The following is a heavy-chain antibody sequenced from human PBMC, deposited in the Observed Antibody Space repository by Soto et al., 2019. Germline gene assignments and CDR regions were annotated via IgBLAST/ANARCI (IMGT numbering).Heavy chain of an antibody. CDR1: GDSVSSKSAS. Sequence: PSQTLSLTCAISGDSVSSKSASWNWIRQSPSRGLEWLGRTYYRSKWSTDYAVSVKSRITINPDTSKNQFSLHLNSVTPEDTAVYYCTRALSGSYDSWGQGTLVTVYS. D-gene: IGHD1-26*01. CDR3: TRALSGSYDS. V-gene: IGHV6-1*01. J-gene: IGHJ5*01. CDR2: TYYRSKWST.